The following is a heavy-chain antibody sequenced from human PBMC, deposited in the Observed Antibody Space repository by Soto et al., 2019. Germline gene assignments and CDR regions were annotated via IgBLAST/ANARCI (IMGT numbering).Heavy chain of an antibody. V-gene: IGHV1-69*02. CDR3: ASSYCSGGSCYWWDDY. CDR1: GGTFSSYT. J-gene: IGHJ4*02. CDR2: IIPILGIA. Sequence: GASVKVSCKASGGTFSSYTISWVRQAPGQRLEWMGRIIPILGIANYAQKFQGRVTITADKSTSTAYMELSSLRSEDTAVYYCASSYCSGGSCYWWDDYWGQGTLVTVSS. D-gene: IGHD2-15*01.